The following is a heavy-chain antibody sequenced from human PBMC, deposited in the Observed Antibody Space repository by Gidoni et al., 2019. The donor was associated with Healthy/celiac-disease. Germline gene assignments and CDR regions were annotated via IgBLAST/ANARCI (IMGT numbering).Heavy chain of an antibody. Sequence: QLQLQESGPGLVKPSETLSLTCTVSGGSISSSSYYWGWIRQPPGKGLEWIGSIYYSGSTYYNPSLKSRVTISVDTSKNQFSLKLSSVTAADTAVYYCAISGAYDSGNFDYWGQGTLVTVSS. CDR2: IYYSGST. D-gene: IGHD3-22*01. CDR3: AISGAYDSGNFDY. V-gene: IGHV4-39*01. CDR1: GGSISSSSYY. J-gene: IGHJ4*02.